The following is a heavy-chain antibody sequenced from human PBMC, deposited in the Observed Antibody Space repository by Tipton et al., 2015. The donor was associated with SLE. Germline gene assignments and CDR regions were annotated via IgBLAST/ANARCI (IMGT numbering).Heavy chain of an antibody. CDR1: GYNFSTYD. CDR3: ARFYGDSGYRVFYHFGLDV. V-gene: IGHV1-8*01. J-gene: IGHJ6*02. Sequence: QSGAEVKKPGASVKVSCKASGYNFSTYDVNWVRQATGQGLEWMGWMNPKSGSAGYAQKFQGRVTMTRNTAISTAYMELSSLTSEDTAVYYCARFYGDSGYRVFYHFGLDVWGHGTTVTVSS. D-gene: IGHD4-17*01. CDR2: MNPKSGSA.